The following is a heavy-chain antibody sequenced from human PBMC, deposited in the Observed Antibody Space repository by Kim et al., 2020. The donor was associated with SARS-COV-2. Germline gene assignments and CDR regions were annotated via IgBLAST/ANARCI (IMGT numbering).Heavy chain of an antibody. CDR3: ARAARPDAFDI. Sequence: GGSLRLSCAASGFRVSSDWMTWVRQAPGKGLEWVASLERDVSQTHYLGSVEGRFAISRDHAKNSVYLQMNNLRGEDTAVYFCARAARPDAFDIWGQGTLVTVSS. J-gene: IGHJ3*02. CDR2: LERDVSQT. V-gene: IGHV3-7*05. CDR1: GFRVSSDW.